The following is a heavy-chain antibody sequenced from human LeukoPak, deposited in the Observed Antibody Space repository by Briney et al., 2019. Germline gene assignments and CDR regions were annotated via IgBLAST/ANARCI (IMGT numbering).Heavy chain of an antibody. CDR3: AKDSRILRGGVFDP. V-gene: IGHV3-23*01. Sequence: PGASLRLSCAASGFTLSSYAMNWVRQAPGKGLEWVSAISGSGGSTYYADSVKGRFTISRDNSKNTLYLQMNSLRAEDTAVYYCAKDSRILRGGVFDPWGQGTLVTVSS. D-gene: IGHD3-10*01. J-gene: IGHJ5*02. CDR2: ISGSGGST. CDR1: GFTLSSYA.